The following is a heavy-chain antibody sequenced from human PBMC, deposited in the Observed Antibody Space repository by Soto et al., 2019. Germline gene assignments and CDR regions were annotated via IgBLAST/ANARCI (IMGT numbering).Heavy chain of an antibody. D-gene: IGHD4-17*01. V-gene: IGHV4-59*01. Sequence: QVQLQESGPGLVKPSETLSLTCTVSGGSISSYYWSWIRQPPGKGLEWIGYIYYTRSTNYNPSLTGRVSMSVDTSKNQFSLNVRSVTAADTAVYYCARRAPDYGGIDYWGQGTLVTVSS. J-gene: IGHJ4*02. CDR2: IYYTRST. CDR1: GGSISSYY. CDR3: ARRAPDYGGIDY.